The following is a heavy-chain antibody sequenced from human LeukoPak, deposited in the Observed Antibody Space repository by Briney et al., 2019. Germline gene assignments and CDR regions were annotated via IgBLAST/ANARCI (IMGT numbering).Heavy chain of an antibody. D-gene: IGHD2-15*01. CDR2: IYYSGST. CDR3: ARVICSGGSCYDSNWFDP. CDR1: GGSISSYY. V-gene: IGHV4-59*12. J-gene: IGHJ5*02. Sequence: PSETLSLTCTVSGGSISSYYWSWIRQPPGKGLEWIGYIYYSGSTNYNPSLKSRVTMSVNTSKNQFSLKLSSVTAADTAVYYCARVICSGGSCYDSNWFDPWGQGTLVTVSS.